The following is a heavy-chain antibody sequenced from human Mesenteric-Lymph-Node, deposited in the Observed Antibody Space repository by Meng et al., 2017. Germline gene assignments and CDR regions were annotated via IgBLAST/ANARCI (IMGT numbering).Heavy chain of an antibody. CDR3: GRDQGRELINH. D-gene: IGHD1-7*01. Sequence: QGQLQEPGPGLVQPSQTLSFTFTFSGGAISSGDYYWSGIRQPPGKGLEWIGEINHSGSTKYNPSLKSRVTISLGTSKSRISLKLRSVTAADTAVYYCGRDQGRELINHWGQGTLVTVSS. CDR1: GGAISSGDYY. V-gene: IGHV4-30-4*01. CDR2: INHSGST. J-gene: IGHJ4*02.